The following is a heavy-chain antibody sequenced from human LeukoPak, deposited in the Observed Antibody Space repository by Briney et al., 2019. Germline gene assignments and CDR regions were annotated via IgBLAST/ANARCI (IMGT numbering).Heavy chain of an antibody. D-gene: IGHD3-16*01. CDR2: INPNSGGM. J-gene: IGHJ4*02. CDR3: ARDAGSILGVADF. Sequence: GASVKFSCKASGCTFTALYMHWVRLAPGQGLEWMGWINPNSGGMHYAQKFQGRVTMTRDTSISSAYMELSRLQSDDTAVYYCARDAGSILGVADFWGQGTLVTVSS. V-gene: IGHV1-2*02. CDR1: GCTFTALY.